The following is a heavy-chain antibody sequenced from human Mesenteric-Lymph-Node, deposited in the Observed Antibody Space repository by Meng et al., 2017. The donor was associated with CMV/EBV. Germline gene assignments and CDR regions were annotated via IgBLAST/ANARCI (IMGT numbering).Heavy chain of an antibody. CDR3: ARTTGFLQYSAFDV. D-gene: IGHD4-11*01. V-gene: IGHV3-7*01. J-gene: IGHJ3*01. CDR1: GFAFGSYW. CDR2: IRDDGRET. Sequence: GGSLRLSCAASGFAFGSYWMTWVRQAPGKGLEWVANIRDDGRETNYVDSVKGRFTVSRDNAKNSLYLQMSSLRAEDTAVFYCARTTGFLQYSAFDVYGQGTMVTVSS.